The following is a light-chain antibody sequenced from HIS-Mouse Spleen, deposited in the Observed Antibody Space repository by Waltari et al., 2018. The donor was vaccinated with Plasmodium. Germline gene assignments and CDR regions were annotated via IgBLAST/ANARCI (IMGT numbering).Light chain of an antibody. J-gene: IGLJ2*01. V-gene: IGLV3-1*01. CDR3: QAWDSSTVV. CDR2: QDS. CDR1: QLGDKY. Sequence: SYELTQPPSVSVSPGQTASITCSGDQLGDKYACWYPQKPGQSPVLVIYQDSERPSGIPERFSGSNSGNTATLTISGTQAMDEADYYCQAWDSSTVVFGGGTKLTVL.